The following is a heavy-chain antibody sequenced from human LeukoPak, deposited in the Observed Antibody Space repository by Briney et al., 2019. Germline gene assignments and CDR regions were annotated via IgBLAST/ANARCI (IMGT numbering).Heavy chain of an antibody. D-gene: IGHD4-11*01. V-gene: IGHV3-53*01. CDR3: ARSTVTFDAFDI. CDR1: EFTVSSNY. J-gene: IGHJ3*02. Sequence: GGSLRLSCAASEFTVSSNYMSWVRQAPGKGLEWVSVIYSGGSTYYADSVKGRFTISRDNSKNTLYLQMSSLRAEDTAVYYCARSTVTFDAFDIWGRGTMVTVSS. CDR2: IYSGGST.